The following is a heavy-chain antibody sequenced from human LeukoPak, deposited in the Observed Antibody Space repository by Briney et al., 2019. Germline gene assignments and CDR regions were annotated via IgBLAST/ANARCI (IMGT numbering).Heavy chain of an antibody. Sequence: SETLSLTCTVSGASMSNYYWSWIRQPPGKGLEWIGYIYYSGTTNYNPSLKSRVTISVDTSKNHFSLKLTSVTAADTAVYYCARHRVPHDYCDWGQGTLVTVSS. CDR2: IYYSGTT. J-gene: IGHJ4*02. CDR1: GASMSNYY. V-gene: IGHV4-59*08. CDR3: ARHRVPHDYCD. D-gene: IGHD4-11*01.